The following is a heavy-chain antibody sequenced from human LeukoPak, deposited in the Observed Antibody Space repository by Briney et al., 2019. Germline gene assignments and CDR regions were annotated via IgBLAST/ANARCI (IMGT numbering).Heavy chain of an antibody. V-gene: IGHV4-34*01. D-gene: IGHD3-10*01. Sequence: SETLSLTCSVSSRSISSGYYWGWIRQPPGKGLEWIGEINHSGSTNYNPSLKSRVTISVDTSKNQFSLKLSSVTAADTAVYYCARKVTMVRGVIRYYYMDVRGKGTTVTVSS. CDR2: INHSGST. CDR3: ARKVTMVRGVIRYYYMDV. J-gene: IGHJ6*03. CDR1: SRSISSGYY.